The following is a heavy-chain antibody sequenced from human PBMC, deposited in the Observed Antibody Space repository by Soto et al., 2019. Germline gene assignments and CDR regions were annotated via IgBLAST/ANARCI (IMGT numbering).Heavy chain of an antibody. CDR3: QLRSVHFDDGGFPSCYYGLDV. CDR1: GGNFNNYT. Sequence: VQLVQSGAEVKKPGSSVKVSCEASGGNFNNYTISWVRQAPGHGLEWMGGVLPLFFPASYSQTFQGRDTITADRSTSSVYMELSSLRYEDTGVYYCQLRSVHFDDGGFPSCYYGLDVWGQGTTVTVS. CDR2: VLPLFFPA. V-gene: IGHV1-69*06. D-gene: IGHD2-15*01. J-gene: IGHJ6*02.